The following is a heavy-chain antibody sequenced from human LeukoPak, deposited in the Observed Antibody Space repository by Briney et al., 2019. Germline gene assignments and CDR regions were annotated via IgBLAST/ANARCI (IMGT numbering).Heavy chain of an antibody. D-gene: IGHD5-24*01. CDR2: IYYSGST. V-gene: IGHV4-39*07. CDR1: GGSISSSSYY. J-gene: IGHJ4*02. CDR3: ARVNPKEMATTPSFDY. Sequence: SETLSLTCTVSGGSISSSSYYWGWIRQPPGKGLEWIGSIYYSGSTYYNPSLKSRVTISVDTSKNQFSLKLSSVTAADTAVYYCARVNPKEMATTPSFDYWGQGTLVTVSS.